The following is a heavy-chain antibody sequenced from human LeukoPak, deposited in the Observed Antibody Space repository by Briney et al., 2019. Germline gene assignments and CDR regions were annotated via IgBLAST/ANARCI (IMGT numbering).Heavy chain of an antibody. CDR3: ARGGLGYCSSTSFYPQSGDY. J-gene: IGHJ4*02. D-gene: IGHD2-2*01. CDR1: GGSVSSGSYY. V-gene: IGHV4-61*01. CDR2: IYYSGST. Sequence: SETLSLTCTVSGGSVSSGSYYWSWIRQPPGKGLEWIGYIYYSGSTNYNPSLKSRVTISVDTSKNQFSLKLSSVTAADMAVYYCARGGLGYCSSTSFYPQSGDYWGQGTLVTVSS.